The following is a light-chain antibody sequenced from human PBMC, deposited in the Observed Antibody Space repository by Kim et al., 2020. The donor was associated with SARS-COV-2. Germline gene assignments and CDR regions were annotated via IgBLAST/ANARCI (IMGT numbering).Light chain of an antibody. Sequence: SAPVGDRVTITCRASQSIAGYLNWYQQKPGKAPQLLIYAASNLESGVTSRFSGSGSGLDFTLTITSLQAEDFATFFCQQSYTTPYTFGQGTKLEI. V-gene: IGKV1-39*01. CDR1: QSIAGY. CDR2: AAS. CDR3: QQSYTTPYT. J-gene: IGKJ2*01.